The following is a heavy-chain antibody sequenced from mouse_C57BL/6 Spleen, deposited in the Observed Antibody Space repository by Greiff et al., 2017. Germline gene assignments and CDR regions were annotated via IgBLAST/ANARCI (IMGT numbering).Heavy chain of an antibody. Sequence: VQLQQSGPELVKPGASVKISCKASGYSFTVYNMNWVKQSNGKSLEWIGVINPNYGTTSYNQKFKGKATLTVDQSSSTAYMQLNSLTSEDSAVYYCARGGDGSSYVDWYFDVWGTGTTVTVSS. D-gene: IGHD1-1*01. V-gene: IGHV1-39*01. J-gene: IGHJ1*03. CDR1: GYSFTVYN. CDR2: INPNYGTT. CDR3: ARGGDGSSYVDWYFDV.